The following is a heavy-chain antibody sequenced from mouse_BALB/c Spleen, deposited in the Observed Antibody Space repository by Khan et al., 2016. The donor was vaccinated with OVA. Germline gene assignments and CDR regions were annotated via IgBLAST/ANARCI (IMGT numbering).Heavy chain of an antibody. Sequence: EVQLQESGPGLVKPSQSLSLTCTVTGYSITSGYGWNWIRQFQGNILEWMGYISYSGSTNYNPSLKSRISITRDTSKNQVFLQLKSVTNEDTATYYCARTARIKYWGQGTTLTGSA. V-gene: IGHV3-2*02. J-gene: IGHJ2*01. CDR2: ISYSGST. D-gene: IGHD1-2*01. CDR3: ARTARIKY. CDR1: GYSITSGYG.